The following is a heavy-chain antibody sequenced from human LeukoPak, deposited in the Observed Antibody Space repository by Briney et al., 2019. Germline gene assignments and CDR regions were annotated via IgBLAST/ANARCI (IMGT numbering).Heavy chain of an antibody. CDR2: IYPGDSAT. CDR3: ARVRDTSGYFDYGY. Sequence: GESLKISCKGSGYSFTGYWIGWVRQMPGEGLEWMGIIYPGDSATRYSPSFQGQVTISADKSISTAYLQWSSLKASDTAMYYCARVRDTSGYFDYGYWGQGTLATVSS. D-gene: IGHD3-22*01. CDR1: GYSFTGYW. J-gene: IGHJ4*02. V-gene: IGHV5-51*01.